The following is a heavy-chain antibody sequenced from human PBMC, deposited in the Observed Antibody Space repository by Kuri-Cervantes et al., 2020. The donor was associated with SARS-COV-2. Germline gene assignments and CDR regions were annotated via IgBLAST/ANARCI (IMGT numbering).Heavy chain of an antibody. CDR3: AKDGTYYDFWSGYLTDETYYYYYYMDV. Sequence: GGSLRLSCAASGFTFSSYAMSWVRQAPGKGLEWVSAISGSGGSTYYADSVKGRFTISRDNSKNTLYLQMNSLRAEDTAVYYCAKDGTYYDFWSGYLTDETYYYYYYMDVWGKGTTVTVSS. J-gene: IGHJ6*03. D-gene: IGHD3-3*01. CDR2: ISGSGGST. V-gene: IGHV3-23*01. CDR1: GFTFSSYA.